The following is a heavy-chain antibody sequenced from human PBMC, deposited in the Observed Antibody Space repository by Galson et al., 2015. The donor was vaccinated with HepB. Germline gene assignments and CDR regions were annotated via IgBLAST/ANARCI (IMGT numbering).Heavy chain of an antibody. Sequence: SLRLSCAASGFTLNSYAMSWVRQAPGKGLEWVSDISSTGGSTYYADSVKGRVTISKDNSKNTLYLHMNSLRTEDTAVYYCAKSPQYSVSWYAEFWGQGTLVTVSS. D-gene: IGHD6-13*01. V-gene: IGHV3-23*01. J-gene: IGHJ1*01. CDR3: AKSPQYSVSWYAEF. CDR1: GFTLNSYA. CDR2: ISSTGGST.